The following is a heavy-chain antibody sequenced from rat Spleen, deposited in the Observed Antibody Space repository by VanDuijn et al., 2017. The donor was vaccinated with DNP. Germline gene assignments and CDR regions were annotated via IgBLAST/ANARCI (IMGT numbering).Heavy chain of an antibody. Sequence: QVQLKESGPVLVQASETLSLTCTVSGFSLTNYGVIWVRQSPGKGLEWMGIIWGHGSTDYNSALKSRLSINRDTSKSQVFLEMNSLQTDDTAIYYCTRALTTEGRVMDAWGQGASVTVSS. D-gene: IGHD1-11*01. J-gene: IGHJ4*01. V-gene: IGHV2S75*01. CDR2: IWGHGST. CDR3: TRALTTEGRVMDA. CDR1: GFSLTNYG.